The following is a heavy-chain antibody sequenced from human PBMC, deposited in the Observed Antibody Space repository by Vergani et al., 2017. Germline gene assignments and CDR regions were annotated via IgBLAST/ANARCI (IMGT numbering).Heavy chain of an antibody. CDR2: ISYSGDT. CDR1: GDSISPYF. CDR3: ARGGWLVPDV. J-gene: IGHJ4*02. V-gene: IGHV4-59*01. Sequence: QVQLHESGPGLVQPSETLSLTCTVSGDSISPYFWTWIRQPPGQGLEWIGYISYSGDTNCAPSLKSRVSISLDTSKNQFSLQVNSVTPSDTAVYYCARGGWLVPDVWGQGTLVTVSS. D-gene: IGHD2-21*02.